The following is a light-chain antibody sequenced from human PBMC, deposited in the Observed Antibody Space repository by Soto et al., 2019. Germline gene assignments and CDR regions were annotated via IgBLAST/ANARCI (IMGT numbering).Light chain of an antibody. CDR1: SSDIGGYNS. CDR3: GLFTSSATWV. CDR2: DVT. Sequence: QSALTQSPSASGSPGQSVTISCTGTSSDIGGYNSVSWYQQHPGKAPKVMIYDVTKRPSGVPDRFSGSKSGNTPSLTISGLQAEDEADYYCGLFTSSATWVFGGGTKLTVL. J-gene: IGLJ3*02. V-gene: IGLV2-18*01.